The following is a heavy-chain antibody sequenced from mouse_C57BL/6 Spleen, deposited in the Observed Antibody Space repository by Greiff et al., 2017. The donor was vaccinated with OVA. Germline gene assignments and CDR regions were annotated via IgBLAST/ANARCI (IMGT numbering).Heavy chain of an antibody. CDR1: GYTFTGYW. CDR2: ILPGSGST. J-gene: IGHJ1*03. D-gene: IGHD3-3*01. CDR3: AKGPWYFDV. Sequence: VQLQESGPGLMKPAPSVTLSCNVTGYTFTGYWVEWVKQRPGHGLEWIGEILPGSGSTNYNEKFKGQATFTADTSSNTAYMQLSSLTTEDSASYCCAKGPWYFDVWGTGTTVTVSS. V-gene: IGHV1-9*01.